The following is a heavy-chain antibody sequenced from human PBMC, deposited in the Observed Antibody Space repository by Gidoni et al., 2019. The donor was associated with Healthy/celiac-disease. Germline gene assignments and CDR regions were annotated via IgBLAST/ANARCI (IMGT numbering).Heavy chain of an antibody. CDR2: INHSGST. D-gene: IGHD6-19*01. CDR3: ARGDERYSSGYDY. V-gene: IGHV4-34*01. Sequence: QVQLQQWGAGLLKPSETLSLTCAVYGGSFSGYYWSWIRQPPGKGLEWIGKINHSGSTNYNPSLKSRVTISVDTSKNQFSLKLSSVTAADTAVYYCARGDERYSSGYDYWGQGTLVTVSS. J-gene: IGHJ4*02. CDR1: GGSFSGYY.